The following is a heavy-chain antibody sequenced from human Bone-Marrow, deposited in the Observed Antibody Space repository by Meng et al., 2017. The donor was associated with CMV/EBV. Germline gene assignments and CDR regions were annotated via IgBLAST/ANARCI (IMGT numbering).Heavy chain of an antibody. CDR1: GGSVSSGSYY. V-gene: IGHV4-61*01. CDR2: IYYSGST. D-gene: IGHD3-10*01. Sequence: SETLSLTCTVSGGSVSSGSYYWSWIRQPPGKGLEWIGYIYYSGSTNYNPSLKSRVTISVDTSKNQFSLKLSSVTAADTAVYYCARETGIFGWTRPERGMNYWGRGTLVTVSS. J-gene: IGHJ4*02. CDR3: ARETGIFGWTRPERGMNY.